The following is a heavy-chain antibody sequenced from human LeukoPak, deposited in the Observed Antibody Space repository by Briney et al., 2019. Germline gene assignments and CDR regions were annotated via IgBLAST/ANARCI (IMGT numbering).Heavy chain of an antibody. CDR1: GFTSSSYA. CDR2: ISGSGGST. J-gene: IGHJ4*02. D-gene: IGHD3-10*01. CDR3: AKDGSYGSGSSPPDYFDY. Sequence: GGSLRLSCAASGFTSSSYAMSWVRQAPGKGLEWVSAISGSGGSTYYADSVKGRFTISRDNSKNTLYLQMNSLRAEDTAVYYCAKDGSYGSGSSPPDYFDYWGQGTLVTVSS. V-gene: IGHV3-23*01.